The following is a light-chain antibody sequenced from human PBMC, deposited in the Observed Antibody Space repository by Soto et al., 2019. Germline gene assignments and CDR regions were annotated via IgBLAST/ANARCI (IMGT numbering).Light chain of an antibody. J-gene: IGKJ1*01. Sequence: EIVLTQSPGALSVSPGEGATLSCRASQSVSSSFLAWYQQKPGQAPRLLIYAASTRATGVPDRFSGSGSGTDCSLTISRLEPEDLAVYFCQQYGSSPRTLGQGTKVDI. CDR1: QSVSSSF. V-gene: IGKV3-20*01. CDR3: QQYGSSPRT. CDR2: AAS.